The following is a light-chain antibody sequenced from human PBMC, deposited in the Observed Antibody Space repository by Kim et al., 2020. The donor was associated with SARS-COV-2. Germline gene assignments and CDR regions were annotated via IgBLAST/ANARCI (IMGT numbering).Light chain of an antibody. J-gene: IGKJ2*01. CDR2: KAS. CDR3: QQYNSYPYT. CDR1: KSISSW. Sequence: DIQMTQSPSTLSASVGDRVTITCRASKSISSWLAWYQQKAGKAPKILINKASSLEGGVPSRFSGSGSGTEFTLTISSLQPDDFATYYCQQYNSYPYTFGQGTKLEI. V-gene: IGKV1-5*03.